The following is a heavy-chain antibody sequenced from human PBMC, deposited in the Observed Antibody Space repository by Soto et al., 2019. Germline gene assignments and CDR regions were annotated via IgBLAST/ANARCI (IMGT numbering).Heavy chain of an antibody. CDR3: ARERRITMVRGKNYMDV. J-gene: IGHJ6*03. V-gene: IGHV4-59*12. CDR2: FYNSGIT. D-gene: IGHD3-10*01. Sequence: SETLSLTCTASGGSIGSYYWSWIRQPPGKGLEWIGYFYNSGITNYNPSLKSRVTISVDTSKNQFSLKLSSVTAADTAVYYCARERRITMVRGKNYMDVWGKGTTVTVSS. CDR1: GGSIGSYY.